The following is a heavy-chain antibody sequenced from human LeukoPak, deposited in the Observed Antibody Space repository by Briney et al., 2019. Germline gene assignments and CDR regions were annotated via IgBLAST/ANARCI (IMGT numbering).Heavy chain of an antibody. J-gene: IGHJ4*02. D-gene: IGHD6-19*01. V-gene: IGHV3-11*06. CDR3: ARSPMGAVAGTPVVY. Sequence: GGSLRLSCAASGFTFSDYYMSWIRQAPGKGLEWVSYISSSSSYTNYADSMKGRFTISRDNAKNSLYLQMNSLRAEDTAVYYCARSPMGAVAGTPVVYWGQGTLVTVSS. CDR1: GFTFSDYY. CDR2: ISSSSSYT.